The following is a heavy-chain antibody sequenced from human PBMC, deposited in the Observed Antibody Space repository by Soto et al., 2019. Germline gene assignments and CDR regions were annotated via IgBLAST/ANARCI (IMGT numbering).Heavy chain of an antibody. CDR3: ARESREYYLDY. V-gene: IGHV4-30-2*01. CDR2: MYHSGST. Sequence: SETLSLTCAVSGGSISSGGYSWSWIRQPPGKGLEWIGYMYHSGSTYYNPSLKSRVTISIDRSKNQFSLRLNSVTAADTAVYYCARESREYYLDYWGQGTLVTVSS. CDR1: GGSISSGGYS. J-gene: IGHJ4*02.